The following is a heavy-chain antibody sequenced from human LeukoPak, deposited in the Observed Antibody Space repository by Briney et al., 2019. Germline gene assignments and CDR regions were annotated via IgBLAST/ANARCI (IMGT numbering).Heavy chain of an antibody. Sequence: PSETLSLTCTVSGGSMSSYYWSWIRQPPGKGLEWIGYIYYSGRTNYNPSLKSRVTISVDTSKNQFSLKLSSVTAADTAVYYCARDVGATPGYFDYWGQGTLVTVSS. CDR1: GGSMSSYY. CDR2: IYYSGRT. J-gene: IGHJ4*02. V-gene: IGHV4-59*01. D-gene: IGHD1-26*01. CDR3: ARDVGATPGYFDY.